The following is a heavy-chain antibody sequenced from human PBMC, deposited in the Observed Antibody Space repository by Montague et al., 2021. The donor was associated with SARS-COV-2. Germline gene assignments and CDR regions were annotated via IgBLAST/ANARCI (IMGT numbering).Heavy chain of an antibody. CDR1: GGSISGGGYC. J-gene: IGHJ5*02. V-gene: IGHV4-31*03. D-gene: IGHD5-12*01. Sequence: TLSLTCTVSGGSISGGGYCWNWIRQYPGKGLEWIGYIYNSGTTSYSPSLRSRATISIGTSKNLFSLKLTSVTAADTAVYYCARTVLYSGYDYSWFDPWGQGTPVTVSS. CDR2: IYNSGTT. CDR3: ARTVLYSGYDYSWFDP.